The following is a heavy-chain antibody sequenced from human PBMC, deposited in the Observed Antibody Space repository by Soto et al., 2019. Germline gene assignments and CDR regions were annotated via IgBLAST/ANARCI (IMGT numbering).Heavy chain of an antibody. CDR3: ARDRIQLWTEYYYYYGMDV. J-gene: IGHJ6*02. D-gene: IGHD5-18*01. V-gene: IGHV1-3*01. CDR1: GYTFTGYY. Sequence: ASVKVSCKASGYTFTGYYMHWVRQAPGQRLEWMGWINAGNGNTKYSQKFQGRVTITRDTSASTAYMELSSLRSEDTAVYYCARDRIQLWTEYYYYYGMDVWGQGTAVTVSS. CDR2: INAGNGNT.